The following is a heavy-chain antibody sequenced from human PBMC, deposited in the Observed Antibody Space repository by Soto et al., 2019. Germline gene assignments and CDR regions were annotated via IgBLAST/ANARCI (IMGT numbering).Heavy chain of an antibody. CDR1: RYTYTGYY. J-gene: IGHJ6*02. CDR2: INPNSGDT. CDR3: ARSPFVVVTAAISTLYGMDV. D-gene: IGHD2-2*01. Sequence: ASVKVSCKASRYTYTGYYMHWVRQAPRQGLEWMGWINPNSGDTNYAQKFQDRVTMTRDTSISTAYMELSRLRSDDTAVYYCARSPFVVVTAAISTLYGMDVWGQGTTVTVSS. V-gene: IGHV1-2*02.